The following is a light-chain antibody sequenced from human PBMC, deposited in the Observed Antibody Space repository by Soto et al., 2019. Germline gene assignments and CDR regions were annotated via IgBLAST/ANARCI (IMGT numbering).Light chain of an antibody. CDR3: SSYAGSNNNYV. J-gene: IGLJ1*01. Sequence: QSALTQPPSASGSPGQSVTISCTGTSSDVGGYNYVSWYQQHPGKAPKLMIYEVSKRPSGVPDRFSGSKSGNTASLTVSGLQAEDEADYYCSSYAGSNNNYVFGTGTTLTVL. V-gene: IGLV2-8*01. CDR2: EVS. CDR1: SSDVGGYNY.